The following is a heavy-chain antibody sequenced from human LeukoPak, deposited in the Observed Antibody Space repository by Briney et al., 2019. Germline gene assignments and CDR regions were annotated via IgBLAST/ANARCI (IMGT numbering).Heavy chain of an antibody. CDR2: ISSSSSTI. Sequence: GGSLRLSCAASGFTFSSYSMNWVRQAPGKGLEWVSYISSSSSTIYYADSVKGRFTISRDNAKNSLYLQMNSLRAEDTAVYYCARDRPPPDYGDYANWFDPWGQGTLVTVSS. CDR3: ARDRPPPDYGDYANWFDP. CDR1: GFTFSSYS. V-gene: IGHV3-48*04. J-gene: IGHJ5*02. D-gene: IGHD4-17*01.